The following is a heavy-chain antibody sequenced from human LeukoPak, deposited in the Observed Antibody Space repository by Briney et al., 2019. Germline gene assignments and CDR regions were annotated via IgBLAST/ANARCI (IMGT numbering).Heavy chain of an antibody. J-gene: IGHJ5*02. D-gene: IGHD3-10*01. V-gene: IGHV4-34*01. CDR3: ARKGGRYYGSGSYSSNWFDP. CDR1: GGSFSGYY. CDR2: INHSGST. Sequence: SETLSLTCAVYGGSFSGYYWSWIRQPPGKGLEWIGEINHSGSTNYNPSLKSRVTISVDTSKNQFSLKRSSVTAADTAVYYCARKGGRYYGSGSYSSNWFDPWGQGTLVTVSS.